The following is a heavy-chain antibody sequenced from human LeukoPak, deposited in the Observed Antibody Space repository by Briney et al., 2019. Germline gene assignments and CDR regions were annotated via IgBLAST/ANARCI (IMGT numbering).Heavy chain of an antibody. CDR3: AKGQSGGPEDAQTGILDY. CDR2: IRYDGTNK. CDR1: VFIFSRHD. Sequence: PGGSLRLSCAASVFIFSRHDMHWVRQAPGKGLEWVAFIRYDGTNKHYADSMKGRFTISRDNSKNTLYLQMDSLRADDTAVYYCAKGQSGGPEDAQTGILDYWGQGSLVTVSS. J-gene: IGHJ4*02. V-gene: IGHV3-30*02. D-gene: IGHD6-13*01.